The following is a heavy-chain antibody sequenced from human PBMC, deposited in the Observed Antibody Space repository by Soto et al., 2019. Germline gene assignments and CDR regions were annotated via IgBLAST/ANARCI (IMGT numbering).Heavy chain of an antibody. J-gene: IGHJ6*02. CDR1: GFTFSTYG. Sequence: GGSLRLSCAASGFTFSTYGMHWVRQAPGKGLEWVGVISYDGANKYYADSVKGRFTVSRDNSKNTLYLRMDDLRLEDTAVYYCANARTSYSGYYYYGMDVWGQGTTVTVSS. D-gene: IGHD4-4*01. CDR3: ANARTSYSGYYYYGMDV. V-gene: IGHV3-30*18. CDR2: ISYDGANK.